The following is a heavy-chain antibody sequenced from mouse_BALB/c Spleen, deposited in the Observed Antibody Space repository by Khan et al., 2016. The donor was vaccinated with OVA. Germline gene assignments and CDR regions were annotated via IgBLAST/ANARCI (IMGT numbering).Heavy chain of an antibody. D-gene: IGHD2-3*01. CDR2: ISCYNGGT. CDR1: GYSFTGYY. J-gene: IGHJ4*01. CDR3: ARDGYYYAMDY. Sequence: LVKTGASVKISCKASGYSFTGYYIHWVKQSPGKSLEWIGYISCYNGGTGYNPKFKGKATFTVNTSSSTAYMQFNSLTSEDTAVDYCARDGYYYAMDYWGQGTSVTVSS. V-gene: IGHV1S34*01.